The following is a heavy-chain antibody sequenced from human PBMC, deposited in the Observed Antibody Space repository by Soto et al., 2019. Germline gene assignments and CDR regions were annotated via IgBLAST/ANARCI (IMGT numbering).Heavy chain of an antibody. CDR2: IIPILGTA. Sequence: SLKVSCKASGGTFSSYAISWVRQAPGQGLEWMGGIIPILGTANYAQKFQGRVTITADESTSTAYMELSSLRSEDTAVYYCARVLGYCSSTSCYTAAFDIWGQGTMVTVSS. D-gene: IGHD2-2*02. J-gene: IGHJ3*02. V-gene: IGHV1-69*13. CDR1: GGTFSSYA. CDR3: ARVLGYCSSTSCYTAAFDI.